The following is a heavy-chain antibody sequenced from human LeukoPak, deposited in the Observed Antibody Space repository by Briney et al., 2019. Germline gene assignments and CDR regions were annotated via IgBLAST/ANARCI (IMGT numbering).Heavy chain of an antibody. Sequence: GGSLRLSCAASGFTFSSYAMSWVRQAPGKGLEWVSAISGSGGSTYYADSVKGRFTISRDNSKNTLYLQMNSLKAEDTAVYYCAKATAAAGTKDFDYWGQGTLVTVSS. CDR3: AKATAAAGTKDFDY. CDR2: ISGSGGST. J-gene: IGHJ4*02. CDR1: GFTFSSYA. D-gene: IGHD6-13*01. V-gene: IGHV3-23*01.